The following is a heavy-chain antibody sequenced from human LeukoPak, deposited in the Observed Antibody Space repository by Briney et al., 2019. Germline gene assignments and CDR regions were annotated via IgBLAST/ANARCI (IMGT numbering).Heavy chain of an antibody. CDR3: ARHLRDSSGYRPYYFDY. Sequence: SETLSLPCTVSGGSISSSSYYWGWIRQPPGKGLEWIGSIYYSGSAYYNPSLKSRVTISVDTSKNQFSLKLSSVTAADTAVYYCARHLRDSSGYRPYYFDYWGQGTLVTVSS. D-gene: IGHD3-22*01. CDR1: GGSISSSSYY. V-gene: IGHV4-39*01. J-gene: IGHJ4*02. CDR2: IYYSGSA.